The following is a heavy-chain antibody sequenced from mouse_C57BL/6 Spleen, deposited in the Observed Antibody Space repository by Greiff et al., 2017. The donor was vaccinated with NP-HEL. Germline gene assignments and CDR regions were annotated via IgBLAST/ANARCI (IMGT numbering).Heavy chain of an antibody. J-gene: IGHJ3*01. Sequence: VQLQQSVAELVRPGASVKLSCTASGFHIKNTYMHWVKQRPEQGLEWIGRIDPANGNTKYAPKFQGKATITADTSSNTAYLQLSSLTSEDTAIYYCAGYDYSFAYWGQGTLVTVSA. CDR1: GFHIKNTY. CDR2: IDPANGNT. CDR3: AGYDYSFAY. V-gene: IGHV14-3*01. D-gene: IGHD2-4*01.